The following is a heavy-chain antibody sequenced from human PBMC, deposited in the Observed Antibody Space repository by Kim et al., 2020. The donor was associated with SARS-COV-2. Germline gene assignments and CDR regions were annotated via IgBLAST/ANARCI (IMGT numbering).Heavy chain of an antibody. D-gene: IGHD6-13*01. CDR3: ARVGLGSDSSSWYVYYYYGMDV. CDR1: GGSISSYY. V-gene: IGHV4-59*01. Sequence: SETLSLTCTVSGGSISSYYWSWIRQPPGKGLEWIGYIYYSGSTNYNPSLKSRVTISVDTSKNQFSLKLSSVTAADTAVYYCARVGLGSDSSSWYVYYYYGMDVGGQGTTVTVSS. J-gene: IGHJ6*02. CDR2: IYYSGST.